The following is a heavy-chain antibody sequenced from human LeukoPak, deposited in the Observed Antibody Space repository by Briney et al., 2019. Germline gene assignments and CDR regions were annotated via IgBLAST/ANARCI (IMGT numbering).Heavy chain of an antibody. CDR1: RFTVSSNY. CDR3: ARDPSGGSPDAFDI. CDR2: IYSGGST. J-gene: IGHJ3*02. Sequence: GGSLRLSCAASRFTVSSNYMSWVRQAPGKGLEWVSVIYSGGSTYYADSVKGRFTISRDNSKNTLYLQMNSLRAEDTAVYYCARDPSGGSPDAFDIWGQGTMVTVSS. D-gene: IGHD2-15*01. V-gene: IGHV3-53*01.